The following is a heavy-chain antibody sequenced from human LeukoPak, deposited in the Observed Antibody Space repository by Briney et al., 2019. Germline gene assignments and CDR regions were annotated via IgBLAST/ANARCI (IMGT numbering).Heavy chain of an antibody. V-gene: IGHV3-23*01. D-gene: IGHD6-19*01. CDR2: ILNSGGYR. CDR1: GFTFSSYG. Sequence: GGSLRLSCAASGFTFSSYGMSWVRQAPGKGLGWVSGILNSGGYRYYADSVKGRFTISRDNSKNTLYLQMDSLRAEDTAVYYCAKDRNIAVTGRRGGYFDYWGQGTLVTVSS. CDR3: AKDRNIAVTGRRGGYFDY. J-gene: IGHJ4*02.